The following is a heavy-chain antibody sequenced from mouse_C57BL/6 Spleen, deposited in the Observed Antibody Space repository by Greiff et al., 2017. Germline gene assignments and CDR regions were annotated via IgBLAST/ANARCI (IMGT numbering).Heavy chain of an antibody. CDR3: ARETTVVAFDWYFDV. D-gene: IGHD1-1*01. Sequence: EVHLVESGPGLVKPSQSLSLTCSVTGYSITSGYYWNWIRQFPGNKLEWMGYISYDGSNNYNPSLKNRISITRDTSKNQFFLKLNSVTTEDTATYYCARETTVVAFDWYFDVWGTGTTVTVSS. CDR1: GYSITSGYY. CDR2: ISYDGSN. V-gene: IGHV3-6*01. J-gene: IGHJ1*03.